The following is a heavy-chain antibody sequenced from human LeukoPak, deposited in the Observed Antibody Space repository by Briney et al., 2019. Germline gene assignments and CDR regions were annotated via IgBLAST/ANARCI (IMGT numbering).Heavy chain of an antibody. D-gene: IGHD4-17*01. CDR3: GRDLYGDDHTDY. J-gene: IGHJ4*02. V-gene: IGHV3-74*01. Sequence: GGSMRLSCAASGFTFSNYWMHWVRQAPGKGLVWVSRINSDGSSTSYAASVKGRFTISRDNAKNTLYLQMNSLRAEDTAVYYCGRDLYGDDHTDYWGQGTLVTVSS. CDR2: INSDGSST. CDR1: GFTFSNYW.